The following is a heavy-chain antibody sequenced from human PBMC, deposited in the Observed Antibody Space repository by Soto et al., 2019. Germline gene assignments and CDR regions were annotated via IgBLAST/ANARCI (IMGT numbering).Heavy chain of an antibody. CDR3: ARGEGDYVWASYRTYNWFDT. J-gene: IGHJ5*02. CDR1: GFTFSSYS. V-gene: IGHV3-48*02. Sequence: EVQLVESGGGLVQPGGSLRLSCAASGFTFSSYSMNWVRQAPGKGLEWVSYISSSSSTIYYADSVKGRFTISRDNAKNSLNLKMNSLRDEDTAVYYCARGEGDYVWASYRTYNWFDTWGQGTLVTVSS. CDR2: ISSSSSTI. D-gene: IGHD3-16*02.